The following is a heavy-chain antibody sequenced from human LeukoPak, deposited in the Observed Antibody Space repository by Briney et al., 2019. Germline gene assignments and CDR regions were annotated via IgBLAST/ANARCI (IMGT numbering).Heavy chain of an antibody. CDR3: ARVNFVGSGYDSYYYYYMDV. CDR2: IYTSGST. D-gene: IGHD5-12*01. J-gene: IGHJ6*03. CDR1: GYSISSGYY. Sequence: PSETLSLTCTVSGYSISSGYYWGWIRQPPGKGLEWIGRIYTSGSTSYNPSLKSRVTMSVDTSKNQFSLKLSSVTAADTAVYHCARVNFVGSGYDSYYYYYMDVWGKGTTVTVSS. V-gene: IGHV4-38-2*02.